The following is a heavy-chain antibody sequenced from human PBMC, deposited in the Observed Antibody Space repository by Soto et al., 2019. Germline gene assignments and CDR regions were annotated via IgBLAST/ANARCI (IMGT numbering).Heavy chain of an antibody. D-gene: IGHD1-26*01. CDR2: ITNTGGDK. Sequence: PGGSLRLSCAASGFTFSNYAMTWVRQAPGKGLEGVSIITNTGGDKLYAASVKGRFTISRDNSRNTLYLQMNSLRAEDAAIYYCAKTSGESYPESRVFDSWGQGTRVTVS. V-gene: IGHV3-23*01. CDR3: AKTSGESYPESRVFDS. CDR1: GFTFSNYA. J-gene: IGHJ4*02.